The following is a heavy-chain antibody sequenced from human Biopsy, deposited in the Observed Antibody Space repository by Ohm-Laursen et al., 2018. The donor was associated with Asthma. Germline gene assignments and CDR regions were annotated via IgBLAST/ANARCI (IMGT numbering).Heavy chain of an antibody. CDR3: ARTYYDFLTGQVKDVFGV. V-gene: IGHV1-3*04. CDR2: VNTGNGDT. CDR1: GYNFISFA. J-gene: IGHJ3*01. Sequence: ASVKVSCKTSGYNFISFAIHWVRQAPGQRLEWMGWVNTGNGDTKYSQKFQGRVTITRNTSASTAYMELRSLRSEDTATYYCARTYYDFLTGQVKDVFGVWGQGTMVTVSS. D-gene: IGHD3-9*01.